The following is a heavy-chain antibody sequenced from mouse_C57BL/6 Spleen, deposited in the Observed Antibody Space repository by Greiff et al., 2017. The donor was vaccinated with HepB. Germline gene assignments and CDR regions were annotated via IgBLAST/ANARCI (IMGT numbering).Heavy chain of an antibody. CDR1: GFTFSSYT. CDR2: ISGGGGNT. Sequence: KLVESGGGLVKPGGSLKLSCAASGFTFSSYTMSWVRQTPEKRLEWVATISGGGGNTYYPDSVKGRFTISRDNAKNTLYLQMSSLRSEDTALYYCARQGNPYYFDYWGQGTTLTVSS. CDR3: ARQGNPYYFDY. D-gene: IGHD2-1*01. J-gene: IGHJ2*01. V-gene: IGHV5-9*01.